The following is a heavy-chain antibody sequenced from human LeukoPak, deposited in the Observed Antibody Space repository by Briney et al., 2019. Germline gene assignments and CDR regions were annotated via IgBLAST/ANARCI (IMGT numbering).Heavy chain of an antibody. Sequence: PGGSLRLSCAASGFTLTYYAMHWVRQAPGKGLEWVAVTSYDGNKKYYADSVKGRFTISRDSSENTLYLQMSSLRAEDTAVYYCARSSYDYGGIEGPFDYWGQGTLVTVSS. CDR1: GFTLTYYA. CDR2: TSYDGNKK. CDR3: ARSSYDYGGIEGPFDY. D-gene: IGHD4-23*01. V-gene: IGHV3-30*15. J-gene: IGHJ4*02.